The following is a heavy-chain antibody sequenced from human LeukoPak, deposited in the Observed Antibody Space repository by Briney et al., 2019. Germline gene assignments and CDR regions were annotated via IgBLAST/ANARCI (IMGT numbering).Heavy chain of an antibody. CDR2: IKSKSKRGTT. CDR1: GFTFSNGW. D-gene: IGHD1-26*01. CDR3: VKGGLTALYYGMDV. V-gene: IGHV3-15*01. Sequence: GGSLRLSCAASGFTFSNGWMSWVRQAPGKGLEWVGRIKSKSKRGTTDYAAPVKGRFTISRDGSTNTVYLHMNSLKTEDTAVYFCVKGGLTALYYGMDVWGQGTTVTVSS. J-gene: IGHJ6*02.